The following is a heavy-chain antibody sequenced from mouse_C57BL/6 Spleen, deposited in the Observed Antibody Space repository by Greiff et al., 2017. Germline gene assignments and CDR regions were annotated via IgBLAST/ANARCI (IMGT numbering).Heavy chain of an antibody. V-gene: IGHV5-16*01. Sequence: EVNVVESEGGLVQPGSSMKLSCTASGFTFSDYYMAWVRQVPEKGLEWVANINYDGSSTYYLDSLKSRFIISRDNAKNILYLQMSSLKSEDTATYYCARGPGTDYAMDYWGQGTSVTVSS. J-gene: IGHJ4*01. CDR3: ARGPGTDYAMDY. D-gene: IGHD4-1*01. CDR1: GFTFSDYY. CDR2: INYDGSST.